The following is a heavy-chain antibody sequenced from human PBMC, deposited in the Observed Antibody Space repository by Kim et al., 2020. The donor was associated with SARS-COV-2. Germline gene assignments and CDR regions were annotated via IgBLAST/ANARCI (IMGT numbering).Heavy chain of an antibody. D-gene: IGHD3-10*01. Sequence: RRINTAGSWRDRFTTTRDTAKNTLFLQMNSLRAEDTAVYYCARDLVGEFDFWGQGTLVTVSS. CDR3: ARDLVGEFDF. J-gene: IGHJ4*02. V-gene: IGHV3-74*01. CDR2: RRI.